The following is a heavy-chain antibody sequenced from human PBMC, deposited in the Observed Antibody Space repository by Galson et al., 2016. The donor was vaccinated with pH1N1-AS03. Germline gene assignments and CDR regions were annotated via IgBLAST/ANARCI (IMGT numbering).Heavy chain of an antibody. J-gene: IGHJ6*02. Sequence: SVKVSCKASGYIFTGFYVHWVRQAPGQGLEWMGWINTDSGVTNYAQKFKAWVTMTRDTSVSTAYMELYGLKSGGTAVYYCARDPRGPCTSATCPTTYYFGMDVWGQGTTVIVSS. CDR2: INTDSGVT. CDR1: GYIFTGFY. CDR3: ARDPRGPCTSATCPTTYYFGMDV. D-gene: IGHD2-2*01. V-gene: IGHV1-2*04.